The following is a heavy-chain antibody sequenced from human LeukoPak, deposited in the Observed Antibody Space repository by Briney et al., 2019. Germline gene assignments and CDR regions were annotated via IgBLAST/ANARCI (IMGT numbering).Heavy chain of an antibody. CDR3: AREKGYYDRSGYYYGEGAFDY. V-gene: IGHV1-2*06. CDR2: INSDGGGT. CDR1: GYTFTSYG. Sequence: ASVKVSCKASGYTFTSYGISWVRQAPGQGLEWMGRINSDGGGTNFARRFQGRVTMTRDTSINTAYMELNSLRSDDTAAYYCAREKGYYDRSGYYYGEGAFDYWGQGTLVTVSS. J-gene: IGHJ4*02. D-gene: IGHD3-22*01.